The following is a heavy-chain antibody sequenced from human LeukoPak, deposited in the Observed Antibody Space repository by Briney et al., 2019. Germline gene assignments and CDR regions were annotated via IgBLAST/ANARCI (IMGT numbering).Heavy chain of an antibody. J-gene: IGHJ4*02. CDR3: AKGLVGATPIFDY. CDR2: IKRDGSEK. D-gene: IGHD1-26*01. Sequence: GGSLRHSCSASGFTFTDYWMSWVRQAPGKGLEWVANIKRDGSEKYYVDSVKGRFTISRDNAKNSLYLQMNSLRAEDTALYYCAKGLVGATPIFDYWGQGTLVTVSS. CDR1: GFTFTDYW. V-gene: IGHV3-7*03.